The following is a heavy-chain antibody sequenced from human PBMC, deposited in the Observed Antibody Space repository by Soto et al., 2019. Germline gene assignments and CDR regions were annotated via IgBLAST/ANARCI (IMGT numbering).Heavy chain of an antibody. CDR2: INPKTGGT. D-gene: IGHD1-26*01. V-gene: IGHV1-2*02. CDR1: GYTFTDYY. J-gene: IGHJ4*02. CDR3: ARYVVGSDYFDS. Sequence: QVQLVQSGAEVRKPGASVKVSCKASGYTFTDYYMHWVRQAPGQGLEWMGWINPKTGGTNYVQKFQGRVTMTTDTSITTAYMELSRLRSDDTAVYYCARYVVGSDYFDSWGQGTLVTVSS.